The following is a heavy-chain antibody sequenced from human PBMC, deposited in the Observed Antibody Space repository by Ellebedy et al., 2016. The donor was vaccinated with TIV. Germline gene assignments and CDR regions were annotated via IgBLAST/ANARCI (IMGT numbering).Heavy chain of an antibody. Sequence: GESLKISCAASGFTFTTHAMGWVRQAPGKGLEWVSAISGSGRTTYYADSVKGRFTISKDNSENTQYLEMDSLRTDDTAVYFCVRSKGGYSRFDYWGQGTLVTVSS. V-gene: IGHV3-23*01. CDR3: VRSKGGYSRFDY. D-gene: IGHD1-1*01. CDR1: GFTFTTHA. CDR2: ISGSGRTT. J-gene: IGHJ4*02.